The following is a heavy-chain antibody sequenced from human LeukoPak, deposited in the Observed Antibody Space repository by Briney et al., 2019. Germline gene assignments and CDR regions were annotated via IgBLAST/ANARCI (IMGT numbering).Heavy chain of an antibody. CDR1: GFTFSVYS. V-gene: IGHV3-21*01. CDR3: ARPGPATTNSDWMDV. J-gene: IGHJ6*02. Sequence: GGSLRLSCAASGFTFSVYSMIWVRQAPGKGLEWVSAIGSSGSPIFYADSLKGRFTISRDNAKNSLYLQMNSLRAEDTAVYYCARPGPATTNSDWMDVWGQGTTVTVSS. CDR2: IGSSGSPI. D-gene: IGHD1-26*01.